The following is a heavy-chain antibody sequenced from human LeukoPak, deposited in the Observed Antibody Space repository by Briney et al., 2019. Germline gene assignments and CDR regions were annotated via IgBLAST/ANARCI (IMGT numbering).Heavy chain of an antibody. D-gene: IGHD2-2*01. CDR3: ARVQRYASSWDSLDY. V-gene: IGHV3-7*03. CDR2: IKEDGSEK. J-gene: IGHJ4*02. CDR1: GFTFSTYW. Sequence: GGSLRLSCAASGFTFSTYWMSWVRQAPGKGPEWVANIKEDGSEKYYVDSVKGRFTISRDNAKNSLYLQMNSLRAEDTAFYHCARVQRYASSWDSLDYWGQGTLVTVSS.